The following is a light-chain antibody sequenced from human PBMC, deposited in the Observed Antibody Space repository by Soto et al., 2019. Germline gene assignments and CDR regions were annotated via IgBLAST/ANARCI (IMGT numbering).Light chain of an antibody. V-gene: IGKV4-1*01. CDR1: QSVLYSSTNKNY. CDR3: QQYYSTPQT. J-gene: IGKJ1*01. CDR2: WAS. Sequence: DIVMTQSPDSLAVSLGERATINCKSSQSVLYSSTNKNYLAWYQQKPGQPPNLLIYWASTRESGVPDRFSGSGSGTDFTLTISSLKAEDVAVYYCQQYYSTPQTFGQGTKVEIK.